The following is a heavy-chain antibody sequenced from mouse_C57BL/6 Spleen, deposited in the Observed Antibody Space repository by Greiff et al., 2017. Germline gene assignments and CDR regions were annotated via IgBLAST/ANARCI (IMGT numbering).Heavy chain of an antibody. Sequence: QVQLKESGAELAKPGASVKLSCKASGYTFPSYWMHWVKQRPGQGLEWIGYINPSSGYTKYNQKFKDKATLTADKSSSTAYMLLSSLTYEDSAVYYCAGGLDYYDFDYWGQGTTLTVSS. CDR3: AGGLDYYDFDY. CDR1: GYTFPSYW. V-gene: IGHV1-7*01. J-gene: IGHJ2*01. D-gene: IGHD1-1*01. CDR2: INPSSGYT.